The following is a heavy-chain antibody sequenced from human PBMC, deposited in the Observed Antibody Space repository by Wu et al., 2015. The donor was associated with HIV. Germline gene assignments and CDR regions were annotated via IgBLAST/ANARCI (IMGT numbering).Heavy chain of an antibody. J-gene: IGHJ4*01. D-gene: IGHD3-3*01. Sequence: QVQLLQSGAEVKRPGASVKVSCKASGYSFTGYYIHWVRQAPGQRLEWMGWINPNSGGAYYAEGFQGRVTMTWDTSINTSYMELKRLTSDDTALYYCTREGGFCSGASCYFDYWGQGTLVTVSS. CDR3: TREGGFCSGASCYFDY. V-gene: IGHV1-2*02. CDR2: INPNSGGA. CDR1: GYSFTGYY.